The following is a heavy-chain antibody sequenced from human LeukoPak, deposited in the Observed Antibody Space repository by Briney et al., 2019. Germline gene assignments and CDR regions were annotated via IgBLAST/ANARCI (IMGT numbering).Heavy chain of an antibody. Sequence: GESLRLSCEVSGFTVSTYWVHWVRQGPGKGLEWVARLSSDGRSTNYADFVKGRATISRDSAKNTLFLEMSGLRADDTAVYYCARSYNYRFDYWGQGTLVVVSS. CDR3: ARSYNYRFDY. D-gene: IGHD3-22*01. CDR1: GFTVSTYW. J-gene: IGHJ4*02. CDR2: LSSDGRST. V-gene: IGHV3-74*01.